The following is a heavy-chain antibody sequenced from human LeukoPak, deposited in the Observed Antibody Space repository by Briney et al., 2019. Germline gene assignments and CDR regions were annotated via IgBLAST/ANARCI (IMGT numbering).Heavy chain of an antibody. V-gene: IGHV1-2*02. D-gene: IGHD4-17*01. CDR1: GYTFTVYY. Sequence: GASVKVSCKASGYTFTVYYIHWVRQAPGQGLEWMGWINPSSGGTNYAQKFQGRVTMTRDTSISTAYMEVISLRSDDAAVYYCARTVTTRNGYWGQGTLVTVSS. CDR2: INPSSGGT. CDR3: ARTVTTRNGY. J-gene: IGHJ4*02.